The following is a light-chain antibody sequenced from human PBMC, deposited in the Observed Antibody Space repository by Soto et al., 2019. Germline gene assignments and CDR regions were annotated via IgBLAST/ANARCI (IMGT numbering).Light chain of an antibody. CDR2: EDN. V-gene: IGLV6-57*01. CDR3: QSYDSSNFWV. Sequence: NFMLTQPHSVSESPGKTGTISCTRSSGSIASNYVQWYQQRPGSSPTIVIYEDNQRPSGVPDRFSGSIDSSSNSASLTISGLKTEDEADYYCQSYDSSNFWVFGGGTKLTVL. J-gene: IGLJ3*02. CDR1: SGSIASNY.